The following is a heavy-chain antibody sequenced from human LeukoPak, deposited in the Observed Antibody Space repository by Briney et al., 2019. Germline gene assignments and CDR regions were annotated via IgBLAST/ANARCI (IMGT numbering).Heavy chain of an antibody. V-gene: IGHV4-34*01. D-gene: IGHD6-19*01. CDR3: SRGRGYSNGWGSYYHGMDV. Sequence: SETLSLTCALYGGSFSGYHWSWIRLPPGKGVEWIGEINHGGSTNYNPSLKSRVTVSVDTSKNQFSLNLRSVTAADTAVYYCSRGRGYSNGWGSYYHGMDVWGQGTTVTVSS. CDR2: INHGGST. CDR1: GGSFSGYH. J-gene: IGHJ6*02.